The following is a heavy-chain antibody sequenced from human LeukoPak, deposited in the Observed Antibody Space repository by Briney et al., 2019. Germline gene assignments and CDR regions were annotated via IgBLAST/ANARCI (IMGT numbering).Heavy chain of an antibody. Sequence: PGGSLRLSCAASGFTFSSYWMSWVRQAPGKGLEWVANIKQDGSEKYYVDSVKGRFTISRDNAKNSLYLQMNSLRAEDTAVYYCARAFCGGDCYTYYYYYYKDVWGKGTTVTVSS. J-gene: IGHJ6*03. V-gene: IGHV3-7*01. CDR3: ARAFCGGDCYTYYYYYYKDV. CDR1: GFTFSSYW. D-gene: IGHD2-21*01. CDR2: IKQDGSEK.